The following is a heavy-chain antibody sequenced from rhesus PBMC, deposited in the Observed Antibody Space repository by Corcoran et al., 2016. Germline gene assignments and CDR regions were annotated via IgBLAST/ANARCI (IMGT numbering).Heavy chain of an antibody. J-gene: IGHJ4*01. CDR3: ARWPQSGSFDY. V-gene: IGHV4-57*01. D-gene: IGHD6-25*01. Sequence: QLQLQESGPGLVKPSETLSLTCAVSGGSVRSSNWSSWIRQPPGKGREWIGRISGRGGSTSYNPSPTSRVTISTDTSKNQFSLKVSSVTAADTAVDYCARWPQSGSFDYWGQGVLVTVSS. CDR1: GGSVRSSNW. CDR2: ISGRGGST.